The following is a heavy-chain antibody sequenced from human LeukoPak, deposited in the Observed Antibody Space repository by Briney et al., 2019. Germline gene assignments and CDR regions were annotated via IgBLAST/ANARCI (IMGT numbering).Heavy chain of an antibody. CDR3: ARWGEYYDILTGYPDY. CDR2: ISAYNGNT. Sequence: ASVKVSCKASGYTFTSYGISWVRQAPGQGLEWMGWISAYNGNTNYAQKLQGRVTMTTDTSTSTAYMELRSLRSDDTAVYYCARWGEYYDILTGYPDYWGQGTLVTVSS. CDR1: GYTFTSYG. V-gene: IGHV1-18*04. D-gene: IGHD3-9*01. J-gene: IGHJ4*02.